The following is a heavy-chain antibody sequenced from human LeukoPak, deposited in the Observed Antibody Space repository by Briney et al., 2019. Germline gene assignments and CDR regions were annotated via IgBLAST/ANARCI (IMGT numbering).Heavy chain of an antibody. CDR3: ARDRGYFDF. CDR1: GFTLSSYA. J-gene: IGHJ4*02. CDR2: IKQDGSEK. V-gene: IGHV3-7*01. Sequence: GGSLRLSCAASGFTLSSYAMSWVRQAPGKGLEWVATIKQDGSEKYYLDSVKGRFTIFRDNAKNSLYLEMNSLRAEDAAVYYCARDRGYFDFWGQGTLVTVSS.